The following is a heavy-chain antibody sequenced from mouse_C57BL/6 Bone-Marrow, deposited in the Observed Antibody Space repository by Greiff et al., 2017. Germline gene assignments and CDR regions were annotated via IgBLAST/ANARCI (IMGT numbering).Heavy chain of an antibody. D-gene: IGHD2-4*01. CDR1: GYTFTDYN. Sequence: EVQLQQSGPELVKPGASVKIPCKASGYTFTDYNMDWVKQSHGKSLEWIGDINPNNGGTIYNQKFKGKATLTVDKSSSTAYMELRSLTSEDTAVYCCASRYDYVSWFAYWGQGTLVTVSA. J-gene: IGHJ3*01. CDR3: ASRYDYVSWFAY. CDR2: INPNNGGT. V-gene: IGHV1-18*01.